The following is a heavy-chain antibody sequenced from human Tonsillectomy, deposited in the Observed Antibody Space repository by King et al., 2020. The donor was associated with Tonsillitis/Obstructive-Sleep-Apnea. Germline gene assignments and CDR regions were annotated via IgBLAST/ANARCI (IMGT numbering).Heavy chain of an antibody. D-gene: IGHD5-18*01. J-gene: IGHJ4*02. Sequence: QLVQSGAEVKKPGASVKVSCKASGYTFTSYGITWVRQAPGQGLEWMGWISASNGNTNYAQKLQGRVTMTTDTSTSTAYMELRGLRSDDTAVYYCARADIQLWSYYFDYWGQGTLVTVSS. V-gene: IGHV1-18*01. CDR1: GYTFTSYG. CDR2: ISASNGNT. CDR3: ARADIQLWSYYFDY.